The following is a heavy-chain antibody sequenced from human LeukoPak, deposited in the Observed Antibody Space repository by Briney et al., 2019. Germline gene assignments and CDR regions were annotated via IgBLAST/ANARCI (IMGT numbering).Heavy chain of an antibody. CDR2: IIPIFGAA. V-gene: IGHV1-69*05. Sequence: SVKVSCKASGGTFSSYAISWVRQAPGQGLEWMGGIIPIFGAANYAQKFQGRVTITTDESTSTAYMELSSLRSQDTAVYYCARDDGYNYRGASDILGPGTMVTVSS. CDR3: ARDDGYNYRGASDI. CDR1: GGTFSSYA. J-gene: IGHJ3*02. D-gene: IGHD5-24*01.